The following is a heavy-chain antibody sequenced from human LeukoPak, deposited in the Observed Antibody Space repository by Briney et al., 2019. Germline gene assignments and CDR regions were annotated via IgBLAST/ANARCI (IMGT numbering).Heavy chain of an antibody. Sequence: GASVKVSCKVSGYTLTELSMHWVRQAPGKGLEWMGGFDPEDGETIYAQKFQGRVTMTEDTSTDTAYMELSSLGSEDTAVYYCATPYYYGSGEPPKYYFDYWGQGTLVTVSS. J-gene: IGHJ4*02. D-gene: IGHD3-10*01. CDR2: FDPEDGET. CDR3: ATPYYYGSGEPPKYYFDY. V-gene: IGHV1-24*01. CDR1: GYTLTELS.